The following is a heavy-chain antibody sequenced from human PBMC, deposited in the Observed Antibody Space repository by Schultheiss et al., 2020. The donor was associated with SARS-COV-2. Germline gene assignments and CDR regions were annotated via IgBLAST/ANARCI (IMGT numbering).Heavy chain of an antibody. V-gene: IGHV4-31*03. CDR3: ARAGYGSGSYYNPPTGMDV. J-gene: IGHJ6*02. Sequence: SQTLSLTCTVSGGSISSSSYYWGWIRQHPGKGLEWIGYIYYSGSTYYNPSLKSRITISVDTSKNQFSLKLSSVTAADTAVYYCARAGYGSGSYYNPPTGMDVWGQGTTVTVSS. D-gene: IGHD3-10*01. CDR2: IYYSGST. CDR1: GGSISSSSYY.